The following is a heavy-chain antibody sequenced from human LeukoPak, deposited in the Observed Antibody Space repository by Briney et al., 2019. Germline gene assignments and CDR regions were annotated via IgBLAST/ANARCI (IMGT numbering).Heavy chain of an antibody. Sequence: GGSLRLSCAASGFTFSSYAMSWVRQAPGKGLEWVSVIYSGGSTYYADSVKGRFTISRDNSKNTLYLQMNSLRAEDTAVYYCARERDMRGYFDYWGQGTLVTVSS. CDR2: IYSGGST. D-gene: IGHD3-10*01. CDR1: GFTFSSYA. V-gene: IGHV3-66*01. J-gene: IGHJ4*02. CDR3: ARERDMRGYFDY.